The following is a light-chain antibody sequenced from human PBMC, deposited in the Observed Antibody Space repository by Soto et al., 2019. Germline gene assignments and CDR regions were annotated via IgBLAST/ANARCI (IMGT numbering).Light chain of an antibody. Sequence: DIKMTQSPSTLSASVGDTVALTGRASQSISRWLAWYQQKPGKAPKILISDASILENGVPSRFSGTGSGTEFTLTISILQPDDFATYFCQQYNSFSLITFGQGTRLEIK. CDR3: QQYNSFSLIT. V-gene: IGKV1-5*01. CDR2: DAS. CDR1: QSISRW. J-gene: IGKJ5*01.